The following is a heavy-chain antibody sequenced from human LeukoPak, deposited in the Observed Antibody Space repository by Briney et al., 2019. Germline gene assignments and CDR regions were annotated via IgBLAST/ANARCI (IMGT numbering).Heavy chain of an antibody. Sequence: GGSLRLSCAASGFTFSTYVMKWVRQAPGKGLEWVSTISGGGSSTYYVDSVKGRFTISRDNSKNTLYLQMNSLRAEDTAAYYCAKAAYTYGYVDYWGQGTLVTVSS. D-gene: IGHD5-18*01. J-gene: IGHJ4*02. CDR1: GFTFSTYV. CDR2: ISGGGSST. CDR3: AKAAYTYGYVDY. V-gene: IGHV3-23*01.